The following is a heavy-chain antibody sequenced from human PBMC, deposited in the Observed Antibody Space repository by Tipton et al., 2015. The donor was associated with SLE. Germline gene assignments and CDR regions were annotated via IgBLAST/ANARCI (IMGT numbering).Heavy chain of an antibody. J-gene: IGHJ3*02. Sequence: SLRLSCAASGFTFSTYWMYWVRQAPGKGLVWVSRIDSDGSTTTYADSVKGRFTISRDNAKNTLFLQMDSLRAEDTALYYCARSRGPGTYDAFDIWGQGTMVTVSS. CDR2: IDSDGSTT. D-gene: IGHD6-13*01. CDR3: ARSRGPGTYDAFDI. V-gene: IGHV3-74*01. CDR1: GFTFSTYW.